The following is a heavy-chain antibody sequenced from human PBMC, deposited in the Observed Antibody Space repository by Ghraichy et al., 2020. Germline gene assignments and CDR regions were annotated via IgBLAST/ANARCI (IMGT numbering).Heavy chain of an antibody. J-gene: IGHJ6*03. CDR3: ARSDYYGSGSTVYYYYMDV. Sequence: SQTLSLTCAISGDSVSSNSAAWNWIRQSPSRGLEWLGRTYYRSKWYNDYAVSVKSRITINPDTSKNQFSLQLNSVTPEDTAVYYCARSDYYGSGSTVYYYYMDVWGKGTTVTVSS. CDR2: TYYRSKWYN. D-gene: IGHD3-10*01. CDR1: GDSVSSNSAA. V-gene: IGHV6-1*01.